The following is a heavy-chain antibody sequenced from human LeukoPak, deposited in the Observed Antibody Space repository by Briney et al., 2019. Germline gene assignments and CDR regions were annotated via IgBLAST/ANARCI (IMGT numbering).Heavy chain of an antibody. Sequence: GSLRLSCAASGFIFSTIWMSWVRQAPGKGLEWVASIKGDGSEKYYVDSVKGRFTISRDNAKNSLYLQMNSLRAEDTAVYYCARLRPLSQLDYWGQGTLVAVSS. V-gene: IGHV3-7*01. CDR1: GFIFSTIW. CDR2: IKGDGSEK. J-gene: IGHJ4*02. CDR3: ARLRPLSQLDY. D-gene: IGHD5-12*01.